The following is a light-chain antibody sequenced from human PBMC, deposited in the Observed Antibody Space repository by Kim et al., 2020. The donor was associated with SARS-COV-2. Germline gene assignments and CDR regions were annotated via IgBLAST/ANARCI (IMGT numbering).Light chain of an antibody. J-gene: IGKJ1*01. CDR1: QNIDNW. V-gene: IGKV1-5*03. Sequence: DIQMTQSPSTLSASGGDRVTINCQASQNIDNWLAWYQQKPGKAPNLLIYKASRLHSGVPSRFSGSGSGTEFTLTIFSLQPDDFAFYFCQQYETSWTFGLGTKVDIK. CDR2: KAS. CDR3: QQYETSWT.